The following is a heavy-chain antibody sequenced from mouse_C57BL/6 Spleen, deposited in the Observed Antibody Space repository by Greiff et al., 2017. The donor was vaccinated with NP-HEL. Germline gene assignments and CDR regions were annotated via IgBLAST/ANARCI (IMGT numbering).Heavy chain of an antibody. V-gene: IGHV1-80*01. J-gene: IGHJ4*01. CDR3: ARSGFDYDYAMDY. CDR1: GYAFSSYW. D-gene: IGHD2-4*01. Sequence: VQLQQSGAELVKPGASVKISCKASGYAFSSYWMNWVKQRPGKGLEWIGQIYPGDGDTNYNGKFKGKATLTADKSSSTAYMQLSSLTSEDSAVYFCARSGFDYDYAMDYWGQGTSVTVSS. CDR2: IYPGDGDT.